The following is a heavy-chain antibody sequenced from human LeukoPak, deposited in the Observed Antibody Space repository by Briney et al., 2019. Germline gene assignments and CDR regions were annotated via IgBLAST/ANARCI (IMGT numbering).Heavy chain of an antibody. CDR1: GGSISSSSYY. J-gene: IGHJ2*01. V-gene: IGHV4-39*07. D-gene: IGHD1-26*01. CDR3: ARDTEPWELEGPGL. Sequence: SETRSLTCTVSGGSISSSSYYWGWIRQPPGKGLEWIGSIYYSGSTYYNPSLKSRVTISVDTSKNQFSLKLSSVTAADTAVYYCARDTEPWELEGPGLWGRGTLVTVSS. CDR2: IYYSGST.